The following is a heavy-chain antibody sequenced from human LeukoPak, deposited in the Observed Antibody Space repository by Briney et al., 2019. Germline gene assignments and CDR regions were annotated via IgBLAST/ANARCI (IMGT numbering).Heavy chain of an antibody. D-gene: IGHD2-8*01. J-gene: IGHJ4*02. Sequence: ASVKVSCKASGYTFTSYYMHWVRQAPGQGLEWMGIINPSGGSTSYAQKFQGRVTMTRDMSTSTVYMELSSLRSEDTAVYYCARAPRGAAKWDYFDYWGQGTLVTVSS. V-gene: IGHV1-46*01. CDR2: INPSGGST. CDR1: GYTFTSYY. CDR3: ARAPRGAAKWDYFDY.